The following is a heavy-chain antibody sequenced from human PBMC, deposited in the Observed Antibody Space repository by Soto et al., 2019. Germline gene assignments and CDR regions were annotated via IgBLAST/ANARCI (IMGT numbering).Heavy chain of an antibody. J-gene: IGHJ6*02. D-gene: IGHD3-3*01. V-gene: IGHV1-3*01. CDR1: GYTFTSYA. CDR2: INAGNGNT. CDR3: AREFFWSGYYYYGMDV. Sequence: ASVKVSCNASGYTFTSYAMHWVRQAPGQRLEWMGWINAGNGNTKYSQKFQGRVTITRDTSASTAYMELSSLRSEDTAVYYSAREFFWSGYYYYGMDVWGQGTTVTVSS.